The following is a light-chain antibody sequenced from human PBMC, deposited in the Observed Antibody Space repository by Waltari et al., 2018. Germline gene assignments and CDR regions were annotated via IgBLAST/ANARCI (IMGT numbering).Light chain of an antibody. CDR3: QSYDSSLSGVV. V-gene: IGLV1-40*01. J-gene: IGLJ2*01. Sequence: QSVLTQPPSVSGAPGQRVTISCTGSSSNIGAHFDVHWYPQLPGTAPKPLIYGNSNRPSXXPAXXSGSKSGTSASLAITGLQAEDEADYYCQSYDSSLSGVVFGGGTKLTVL. CDR2: GNS. CDR1: SSNIGAHFD.